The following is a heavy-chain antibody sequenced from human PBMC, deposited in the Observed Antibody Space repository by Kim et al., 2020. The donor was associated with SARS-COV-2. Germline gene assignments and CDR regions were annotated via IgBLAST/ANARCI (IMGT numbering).Heavy chain of an antibody. D-gene: IGHD3-22*01. CDR2: IYTSGDT. CDR3: ARGIYESSGYYLDY. CDR1: GGSISSYY. J-gene: IGHJ4*02. Sequence: SETLSLTCTVSGGSISSYYWTWIRQPAGKGLEWIGRIYTSGDTNYYPSLKSRVTMSVDTSKNQFSLNLSSVTAADTAVYYCARGIYESSGYYLDYWGQGTLVTVSS. V-gene: IGHV4-4*07.